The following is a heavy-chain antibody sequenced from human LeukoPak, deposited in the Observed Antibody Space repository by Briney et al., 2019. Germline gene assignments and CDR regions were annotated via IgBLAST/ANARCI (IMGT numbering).Heavy chain of an antibody. V-gene: IGHV1-8*02. J-gene: IGHJ3*02. CDR2: MNPNSGNT. D-gene: IGHD2-15*01. CDR3: ARDGGAFDI. Sequence: ASVKVSCKASGGTFSSYAISWVRQATGQGLEWMGWMNPNSGNTGYAQKFQGRVTMTRNTSISTAYMELSSLRSEDTAVYYCARDGGAFDIWGQGTMVTVSS. CDR1: GGTFSSYA.